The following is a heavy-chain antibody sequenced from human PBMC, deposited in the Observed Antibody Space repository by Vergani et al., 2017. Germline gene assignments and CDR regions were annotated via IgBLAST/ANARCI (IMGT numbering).Heavy chain of an antibody. Sequence: QVQLVQSGAEVKKPGASVKVSCKASGYTFTSYGISWVRQAPGQGLEWMGWISAYNGNTNYAQKLQGIVTMTTDTSTTTAYMELRSLRSDDTAVYYCAGATYDFWSGYPHHYYYFDYWGQGTLVTVSS. CDR1: GYTFTSYG. V-gene: IGHV1-18*01. D-gene: IGHD3-3*01. CDR2: ISAYNGNT. CDR3: AGATYDFWSGYPHHYYYFDY. J-gene: IGHJ4*02.